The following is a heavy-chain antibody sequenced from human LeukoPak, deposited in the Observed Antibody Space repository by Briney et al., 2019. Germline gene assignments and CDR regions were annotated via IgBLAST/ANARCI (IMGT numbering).Heavy chain of an antibody. V-gene: IGHV4-59*01. J-gene: IGHJ4*02. D-gene: IGHD3-22*01. CDR3: ARIYDSSGYYLDY. CDR2: ICYNGST. Sequence: SETLSLTCSVSGGSISSYYWSWIRQPPGKGLEWIGFICYNGSTNYNPSLKSRVTISVDTSKNQFSLKLSSVTAADTAVYYCARIYDSSGYYLDYWGQGTLVTVSS. CDR1: GGSISSYY.